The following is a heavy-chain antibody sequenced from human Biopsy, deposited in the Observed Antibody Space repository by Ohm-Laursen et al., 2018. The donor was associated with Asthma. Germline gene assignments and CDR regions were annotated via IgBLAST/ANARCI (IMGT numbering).Heavy chain of an antibody. CDR3: AKSADYYDSTDYLDF. Sequence: SLRLSCAASGFSFDYCAMHWVRQAPGKGLEWVSSISWNSGNIDYAVSVKGRFTISRDNAKNSLYLQMQSLRPEDTAFYYCAKSADYYDSTDYLDFWGRGTLVTVSS. D-gene: IGHD3-22*01. J-gene: IGHJ4*01. CDR1: GFSFDYCA. V-gene: IGHV3-9*01. CDR2: ISWNSGNI.